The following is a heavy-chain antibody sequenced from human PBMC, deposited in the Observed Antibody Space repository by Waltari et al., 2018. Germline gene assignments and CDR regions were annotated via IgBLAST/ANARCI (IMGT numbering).Heavy chain of an antibody. V-gene: IGHV4-34*01. Sequence: QVQLQQWGAGLLKPSETLSLTCAVYGGSFSGYYWSWIRQPPGKGLEWIGEINHSGSTNYNPSLKSRVTISVDTSKNQFSLKLSSVTAADTAVYYCARERRYCSGGSCYLAVYMDVWGKGTTVTVSS. CDR3: ARERRYCSGGSCYLAVYMDV. CDR2: INHSGST. D-gene: IGHD2-15*01. CDR1: GGSFSGYY. J-gene: IGHJ6*03.